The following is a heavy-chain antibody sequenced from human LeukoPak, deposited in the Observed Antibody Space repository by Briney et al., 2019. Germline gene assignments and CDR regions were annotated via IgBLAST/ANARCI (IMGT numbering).Heavy chain of an antibody. CDR2: IYYSGST. Sequence: SETQSLTCTVSGGSISSGGYSWSWIRQHPGKGLEWIGYIYYSGSTYYNPSLKSRVTISVDTSKNQFSLKLSSVTAADTAVYYCARDLAAAATGGAFDIWGQGTMVTVSS. CDR1: GGSISSGGYS. V-gene: IGHV4-31*03. J-gene: IGHJ3*02. CDR3: ARDLAAAATGGAFDI. D-gene: IGHD6-13*01.